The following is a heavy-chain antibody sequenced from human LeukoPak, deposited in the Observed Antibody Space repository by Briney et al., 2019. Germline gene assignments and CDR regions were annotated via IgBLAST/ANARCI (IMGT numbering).Heavy chain of an antibody. D-gene: IGHD3-16*01. CDR3: ARDWAWGGFDH. J-gene: IGHJ4*02. CDR2: IGSSSSYI. Sequence: GGSLRLSCAASGFTFTSYSMNWVRQAPGKGLEWVSSIGSSSSYIYYADSVKGRFTVSRDNARNTLYLQMDSLRVDDTAVYYCARDWAWGGFDHWGQGTLVTVSS. V-gene: IGHV3-21*01. CDR1: GFTFTSYS.